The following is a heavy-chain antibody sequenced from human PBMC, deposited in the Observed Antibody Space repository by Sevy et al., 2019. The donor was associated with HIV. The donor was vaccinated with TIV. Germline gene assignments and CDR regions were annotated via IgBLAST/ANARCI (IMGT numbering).Heavy chain of an antibody. V-gene: IGHV3-33*01. CDR1: RFSFSSYG. CDR2: IWYDGSNK. D-gene: IGHD3-10*01. Sequence: GGSLRLSCAASRFSFSSYGMHWVRQAPGKGLEWVAVIWYDGSNKYYADPVKGRFTVSRDNSKNTLYLQMNSLRAEDTAVYYCARDPSGSYYNSYYFDYWGQGTLVTVSS. J-gene: IGHJ4*02. CDR3: ARDPSGSYYNSYYFDY.